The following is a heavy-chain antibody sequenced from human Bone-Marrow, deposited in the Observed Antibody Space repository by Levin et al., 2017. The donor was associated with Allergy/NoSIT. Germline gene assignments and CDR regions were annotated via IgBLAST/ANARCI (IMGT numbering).Heavy chain of an antibody. V-gene: IGHV4-59*01. J-gene: IGHJ6*02. D-gene: IGHD6-19*01. CDR3: ARAGDWESSVWYGTKDYAMEF. CDR2: IYSTASS. Sequence: PSQTLSLTCNVSGVSINNSFWSWIRPPPGKGLEWIGYIYSTASSSYNPSLKNRVTMSIETSKNQVSLKLRSVTAADTAVDYCARAGDWESSVWYGTKDYAMEFWGQGTTVTVSS. CDR1: GVSINNSF.